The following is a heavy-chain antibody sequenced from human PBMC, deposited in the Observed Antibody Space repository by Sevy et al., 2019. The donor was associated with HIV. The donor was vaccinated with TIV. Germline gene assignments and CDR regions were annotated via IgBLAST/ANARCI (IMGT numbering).Heavy chain of an antibody. Sequence: GGSLRLSCAASGFTFSSYSMNWVRQAPGKGLEWVSSISSSSSYIYYADSVKGRFTISRDNAKNSLYLQMNSLRAEDTAVYYCARDTARGANYYYYGMDVWGQGTTVTVSS. CDR3: ARDTARGANYYYYGMDV. V-gene: IGHV3-21*01. J-gene: IGHJ6*02. CDR2: ISSSSSYI. CDR1: GFTFSSYS. D-gene: IGHD5-18*01.